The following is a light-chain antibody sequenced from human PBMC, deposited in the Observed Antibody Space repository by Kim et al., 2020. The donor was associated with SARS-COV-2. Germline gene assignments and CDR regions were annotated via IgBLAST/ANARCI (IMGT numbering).Light chain of an antibody. CDR2: DAS. Sequence: DIQMTQSPSTLSASVGDRVTITCRASQTISNWLAWYQQKPGKAPKLLIFDASSLESGVPSRFSGSGSGTEFTLTISGLQPDDFATYYCQQYNTYSPWTFGQGTKVEI. V-gene: IGKV1-5*01. CDR1: QTISNW. CDR3: QQYNTYSPWT. J-gene: IGKJ1*01.